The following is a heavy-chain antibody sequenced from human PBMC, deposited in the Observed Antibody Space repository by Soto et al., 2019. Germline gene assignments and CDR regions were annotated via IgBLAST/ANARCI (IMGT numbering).Heavy chain of an antibody. CDR1: GFTFSSYA. J-gene: IGHJ4*02. D-gene: IGHD3-16*02. V-gene: IGHV3-23*01. CDR3: AKDTVPSYDYVWGSYRPLLGY. CDR2: ISGSGGST. Sequence: GGSLRLSCAASGFTFSSYAMSWVRQAPGKGLEWVSAISGSGGSTYYADSVKGRFTISRDNSKNTLYLQMNSLRAEDTAVYYCAKDTVPSYDYVWGSYRPLLGYWGQGTLVTVSS.